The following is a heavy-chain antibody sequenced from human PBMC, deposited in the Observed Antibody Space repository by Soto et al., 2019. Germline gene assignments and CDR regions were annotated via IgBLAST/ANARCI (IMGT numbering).Heavy chain of an antibody. D-gene: IGHD6-19*01. CDR1: GGSISSSSYY. V-gene: IGHV4-39*02. CDR2: IYYSGST. CDR3: ARGRSSGWYYFDY. J-gene: IGHJ4*02. Sequence: SETLSLTCTVSGGSISSSSYYWGWIRQPPGKGLEWIGSIYYSGSTYYNPSLKSRVTISVDTSKNHFSLKLSSVTAADTAVYYCARGRSSGWYYFDYWGQGTLVTVSS.